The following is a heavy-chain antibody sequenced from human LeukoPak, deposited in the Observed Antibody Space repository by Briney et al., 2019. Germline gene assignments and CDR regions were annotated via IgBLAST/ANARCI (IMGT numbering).Heavy chain of an antibody. V-gene: IGHV4-59*08. Sequence: SETLSLTCTVSGGSISSYYWSWIRQPPGKGLEWIGYIYCSGSTNYNPSLKSRVTISVDTSKNQFSLKLSSVTAADTAVYYCARRRRDMGAFDYWGQGTLVAVSS. CDR2: IYCSGST. CDR1: GGSISSYY. D-gene: IGHD1-26*01. CDR3: ARRRRDMGAFDY. J-gene: IGHJ4*02.